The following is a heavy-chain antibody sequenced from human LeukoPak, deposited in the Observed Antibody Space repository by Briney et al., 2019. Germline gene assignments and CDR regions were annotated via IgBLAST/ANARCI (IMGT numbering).Heavy chain of an antibody. Sequence: EPSQTLSLTCTVSGDSISSGSYYWSWIRQPAGEGLEWIGRIYTSGSTNYNPSLKSRVTISVDTSKNQFSLKLSSVTAADTAVYSCARETLAAAGVFDYWGQGTLVTVSS. CDR3: ARETLAAAGVFDY. J-gene: IGHJ4*02. CDR1: GDSISSGSYY. CDR2: IYTSGST. V-gene: IGHV4-61*02. D-gene: IGHD6-13*01.